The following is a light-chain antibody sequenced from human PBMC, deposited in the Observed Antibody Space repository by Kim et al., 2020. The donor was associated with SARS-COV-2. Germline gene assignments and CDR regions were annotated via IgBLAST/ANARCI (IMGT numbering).Light chain of an antibody. J-gene: IGLJ3*02. CDR2: NNN. Sequence: QSVLTQAPSASGTPGQRATISCSGSSSNIGSNNVNWYQQLPGSAPNLLSYNNNQRPSGVPDRFSAFKSGTSASLAISGLQSDDEADYSCAAWDDSLDQWVFGGGTQLTVL. V-gene: IGLV1-44*01. CDR1: SSNIGSNN. CDR3: AAWDDSLDQWV.